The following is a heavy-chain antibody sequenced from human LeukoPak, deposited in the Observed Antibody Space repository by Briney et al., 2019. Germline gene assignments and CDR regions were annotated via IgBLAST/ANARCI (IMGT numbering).Heavy chain of an antibody. J-gene: IGHJ4*02. CDR1: GGSISSSSYY. V-gene: IGHV4-39*01. CDR3: AGKRGYYFNY. D-gene: IGHD3-16*01. CDR2: IYYSGST. Sequence: SETLSLTCSVSGGSISSSSYYWGWIRQPPGKGLEWIGSIYYSGSTNYNPSLKSRVAISVDTSKNQFSLKLSSVTAADTAVFYCAGKRGYYFNYWGKGTLLTVSP.